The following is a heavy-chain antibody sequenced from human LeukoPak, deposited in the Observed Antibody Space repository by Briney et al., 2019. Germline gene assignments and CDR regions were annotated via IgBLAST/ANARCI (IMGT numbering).Heavy chain of an antibody. CDR2: ISGSGGST. J-gene: IGHJ4*02. CDR1: GFTFSSYA. CDR3: AKTARNMITFGGAMSY. Sequence: PGGSLRLSCAASGFTFSSYAMSWVRQAPGKGLEWVSAISGSGGSTYYADSVKGRFTISRDNSKNTLYLQMNSLRAEDTAVYYCAKTARNMITFGGAMSYWGQGTLVTVSS. V-gene: IGHV3-23*01. D-gene: IGHD3-16*01.